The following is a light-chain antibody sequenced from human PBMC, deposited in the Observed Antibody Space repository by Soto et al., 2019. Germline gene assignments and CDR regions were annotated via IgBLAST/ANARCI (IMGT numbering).Light chain of an antibody. CDR1: QSIGYW. Sequence: MAESAARRSAYVGDRVTITCRASQSIGYWLAWYQQKPGKAPNLLIYAASTLETGVPSRFSGSGFGTEFTLTIASLQPDDSASYYCQQYTSFSKPFGRRTKVAI. CDR3: QQYTSFSKP. J-gene: IGKJ1*01. V-gene: IGKV1-5*01. CDR2: AAS.